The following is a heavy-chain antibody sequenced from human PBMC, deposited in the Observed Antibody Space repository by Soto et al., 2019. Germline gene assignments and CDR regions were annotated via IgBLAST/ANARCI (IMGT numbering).Heavy chain of an antibody. CDR2: IIPIFGTA. Sequence: SVEVACKASGGTFSSDAISWVRQAPGQGLEWMGGIIPIFGTANYAQKFQGRVTITADESTSTAYMELSSLRSEDTAAYSCARGRTVRGVRYYYGMDVWGQGTTVTVSS. CDR3: ARGRTVRGVRYYYGMDV. CDR1: GGTFSSDA. J-gene: IGHJ6*02. D-gene: IGHD3-10*01. V-gene: IGHV1-69*13.